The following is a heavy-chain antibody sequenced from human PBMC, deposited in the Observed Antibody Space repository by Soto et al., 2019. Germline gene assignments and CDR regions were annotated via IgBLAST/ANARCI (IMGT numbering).Heavy chain of an antibody. V-gene: IGHV2-5*01. J-gene: IGHJ3*02. Sequence: QITLKESGPTLVKPTQTLTPTCTFSGFSLSTSGVGVGWIRQPPGKALEWLALIYWNDDKRYSPSLKSRLTITNDTSKNQVVLKMTNMDPVDTDTYYCAHTGYSYGYYAFDIWGQGTMVTVSS. CDR1: GFSLSTSGVG. D-gene: IGHD5-18*01. CDR3: AHTGYSYGYYAFDI. CDR2: IYWNDDK.